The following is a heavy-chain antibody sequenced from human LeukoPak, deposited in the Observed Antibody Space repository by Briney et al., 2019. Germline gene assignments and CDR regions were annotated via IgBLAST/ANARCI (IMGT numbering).Heavy chain of an antibody. D-gene: IGHD1-26*01. CDR2: INHSGST. V-gene: IGHV4-34*01. CDR1: GGSFSGYY. CDR3: ANSPRVGATSAFDI. Sequence: SETLSLTCAVYGGSFSGYYWSWIRQPPGKGLEWIGEINHSGSTNYNPSLKSRVTTSVGTSKNQFSLKLSSVTAADTAVYYCANSPRVGATSAFDIWGQGTMVTVSS. J-gene: IGHJ3*02.